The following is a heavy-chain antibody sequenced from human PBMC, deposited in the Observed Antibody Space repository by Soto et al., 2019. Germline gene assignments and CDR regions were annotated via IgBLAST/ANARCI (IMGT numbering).Heavy chain of an antibody. CDR1: GGTFSSYT. J-gene: IGHJ4*02. CDR3: ARDSCSGGSCYLTHDY. Sequence: GASVKVSCKASGGTFSSYTISWVRQAPGQGLEWMGRIIPILGIANYAQKFQGRVTITADKSTSTAYMELSSLRSEDTAVYYCARDSCSGGSCYLTHDYWGQGTLVTSPQ. CDR2: IIPILGIA. D-gene: IGHD2-15*01. V-gene: IGHV1-69*04.